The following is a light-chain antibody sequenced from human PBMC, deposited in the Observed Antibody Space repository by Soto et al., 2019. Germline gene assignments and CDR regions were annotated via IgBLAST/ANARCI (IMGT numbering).Light chain of an antibody. CDR1: QSVRSN. CDR3: QQYNSWPLT. CDR2: DAS. Sequence: EIVMTQSPATLSVSPGERAAVSCRATQSVRSNFAWYQQKPGQAPRLLIYDASTRATGFPARFSGSGSGTEFTLTISSLQSEDFAVYYCQQYNSWPLTFGGGTKVEI. V-gene: IGKV3-15*01. J-gene: IGKJ4*01.